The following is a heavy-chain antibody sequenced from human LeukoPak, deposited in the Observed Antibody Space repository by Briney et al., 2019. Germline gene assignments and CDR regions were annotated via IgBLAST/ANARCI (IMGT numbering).Heavy chain of an antibody. J-gene: IGHJ6*03. Sequence: PGGSLRLSCAASGFTFSSYAMSWVRQAPGKGLEWVSAISGSGGSTYYADSVKGRFTISRDNSKNTLYLQMNSLRAEDTAVYYCAKDVRGYSYGYYYYMDVWGKGTTVTVSS. V-gene: IGHV3-23*01. CDR1: GFTFSSYA. CDR2: ISGSGGST. CDR3: AKDVRGYSYGYYYYMDV. D-gene: IGHD5-18*01.